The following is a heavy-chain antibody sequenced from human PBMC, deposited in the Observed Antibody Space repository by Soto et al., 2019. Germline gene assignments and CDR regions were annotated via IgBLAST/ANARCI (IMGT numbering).Heavy chain of an antibody. V-gene: IGHV4-31*03. CDR3: ARELTQRQGRNMDV. CDR2: INHRGSL. J-gene: IGHJ6*02. CDR1: GGSMTSGDQY. D-gene: IGHD1-1*01. Sequence: PSETLSLTCTVTGGSMTSGDQYWTWIRHRPGEGLEWFGYINHRGSLYYNPSLKSRVSMSVDTSKNQFSLNLSSVTAADTAVYYSARELTQRQGRNMDVWGQGTTVTVYS.